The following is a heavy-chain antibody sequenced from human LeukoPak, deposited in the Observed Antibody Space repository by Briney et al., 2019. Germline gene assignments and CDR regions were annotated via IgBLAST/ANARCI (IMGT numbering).Heavy chain of an antibody. Sequence: PGGSLRLSCAASGFTFSSYGVHWVRQAPGKGLEWLAVISYDETNKDYADSVKGRFTISRDNSKDTLYLQMNSLRAEDTAVYYCAKDSSTSNYYYGLDVWGQGTTVTVSS. D-gene: IGHD6-13*01. CDR1: GFTFSSYG. CDR3: AKDSSTSNYYYGLDV. J-gene: IGHJ6*02. V-gene: IGHV3-30*18. CDR2: ISYDETNK.